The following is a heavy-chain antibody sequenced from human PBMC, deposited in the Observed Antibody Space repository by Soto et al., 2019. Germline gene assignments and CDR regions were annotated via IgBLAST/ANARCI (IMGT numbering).Heavy chain of an antibody. Sequence: PSETLSLTCTVSGGSISGSSYYWGWIRQPPGKGLEWIGSIYYSGSTYYNPSLKSRVTISVDTSKNQFSLKLSSVTAADTAVYYCARRPKWELTGGFDYWGQGTLVTVSS. V-gene: IGHV4-39*01. J-gene: IGHJ4*02. D-gene: IGHD1-26*01. CDR1: GGSISGSSYY. CDR2: IYYSGST. CDR3: ARRPKWELTGGFDY.